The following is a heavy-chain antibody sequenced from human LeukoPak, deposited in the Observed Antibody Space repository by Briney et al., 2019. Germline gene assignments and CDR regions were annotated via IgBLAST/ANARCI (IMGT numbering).Heavy chain of an antibody. CDR2: SSSSGGST. CDR3: AKGSTVTTYGWGVDY. J-gene: IGHJ4*02. V-gene: IGHV3-23*01. CDR1: GFNFSSYA. D-gene: IGHD4-17*01. Sequence: GGSLRLFCAASGFNFSSYAMRWVRQARGKGLEWVAGSSSSGGSTYYADSVKGRFAISRDNSKNTLYLQMNSLRAEDTAVYYCAKGSTVTTYGWGVDYWGQGTLVTVSS.